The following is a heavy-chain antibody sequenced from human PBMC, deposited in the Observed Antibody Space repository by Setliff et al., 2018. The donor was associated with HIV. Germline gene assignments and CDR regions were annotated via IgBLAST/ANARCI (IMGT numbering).Heavy chain of an antibody. J-gene: IGHJ3*02. Sequence: KVSCKASGYTFTGYYMHWVRQAPGQGLEWMGRINPNSGGTNYAQKFQGRVTMTTDTSTSTVYMELRSLRSDDTAVYYCAKDPSVTVTTIWGQGTMVTVSS. CDR1: GYTFTGYY. D-gene: IGHD4-17*01. CDR2: INPNSGGT. CDR3: AKDPSVTVTTI. V-gene: IGHV1-2*06.